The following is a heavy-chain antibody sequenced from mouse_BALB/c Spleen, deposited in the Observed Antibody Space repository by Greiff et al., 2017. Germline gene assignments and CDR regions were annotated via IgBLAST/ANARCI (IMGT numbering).Heavy chain of an antibody. Sequence: EVQLVESGPGLVKPSQSLSLTCTVTGYSITSDYAWNWIRQFPGNKLEWMGYISYSGSTSYNPSLKSRISITRDTSKNQFFLQLNSVTTEDTATYYCARERELRFAYWGQGTLVTVSA. CDR1: GYSITSDYA. J-gene: IGHJ3*01. V-gene: IGHV3-2*02. D-gene: IGHD1-1*01. CDR2: ISYSGST. CDR3: ARERELRFAY.